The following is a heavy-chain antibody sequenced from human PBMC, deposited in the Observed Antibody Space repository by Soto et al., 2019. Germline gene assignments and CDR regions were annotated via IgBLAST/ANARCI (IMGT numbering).Heavy chain of an antibody. CDR1: GFTIGNDW. Sequence: EVQLVESAGGLVQPGGTMRLSCAASGFTIGNDWMYWVRQATGTGLVWVSRINSDGSVSSYADSVKGRLTISRDNGKNTRYLPMDILRVEDTAVYYCARGDCVGGTCYSLAGYFYYYLDVWCTGTTVTVFS. CDR2: INSDGSVS. CDR3: ARGDCVGGTCYSLAGYFYYYLDV. J-gene: IGHJ6*03. D-gene: IGHD2-15*01. V-gene: IGHV3-74*01.